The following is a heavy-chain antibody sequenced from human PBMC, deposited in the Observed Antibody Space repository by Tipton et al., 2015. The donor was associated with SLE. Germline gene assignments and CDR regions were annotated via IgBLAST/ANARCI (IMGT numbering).Heavy chain of an antibody. D-gene: IGHD6-13*01. CDR2: IYRGGSP. CDR3: ARDVSSPPYYSYYYMDV. J-gene: IGHJ6*03. CDR1: GFTFNTYA. V-gene: IGHV3-23*03. Sequence: SLRLSCAASGFTFNTYAMSWVRQAPGKGLEWVSVIYRGGSPFFADSVKGRFTISRDDSENTLYLHMGSLRAEDTAVYFCARDVSSPPYYSYYYMDVWGKGTTVTVSS.